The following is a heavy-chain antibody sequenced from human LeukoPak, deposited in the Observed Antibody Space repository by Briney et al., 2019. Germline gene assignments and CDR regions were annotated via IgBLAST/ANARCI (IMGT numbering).Heavy chain of an antibody. CDR1: GGSFSGYY. CDR2: INHSGST. D-gene: IGHD3-3*01. Sequence: SETLSLTCAVYGGSFSGYYWSWIRQPPGKGLEWIGEINHSGSTNYNPSLKSRVTISVDTSKSQFSLKLSSVTAADTAVYYCARREYDFWSGYFYYFDYWGQGTLVTVSS. V-gene: IGHV4-34*01. CDR3: ARREYDFWSGYFYYFDY. J-gene: IGHJ4*02.